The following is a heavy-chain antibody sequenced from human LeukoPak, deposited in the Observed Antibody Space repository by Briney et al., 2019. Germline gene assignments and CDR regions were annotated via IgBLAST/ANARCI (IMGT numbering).Heavy chain of an antibody. CDR2: IYYSGST. J-gene: IGHJ4*02. CDR1: GGSISSSSYY. Sequence: SETLSLTCTVSGGSISSSSYYWSWIRQPPGKGLEWIGYIYYSGSTNYNPSLKSRVTISVDTSKNQFSLKLSSVTAADTAVYYCARKNVGYRSGQLDYWGQGTLVTVSS. D-gene: IGHD6-19*01. CDR3: ARKNVGYRSGQLDY. V-gene: IGHV4-61*01.